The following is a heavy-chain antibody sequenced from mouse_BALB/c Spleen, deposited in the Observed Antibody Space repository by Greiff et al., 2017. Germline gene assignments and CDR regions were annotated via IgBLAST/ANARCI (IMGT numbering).Heavy chain of an antibody. Sequence: EVQLQESGAELVKPGASVKLSCTASGFNIKDTYMHWVKQRPEQGLEWIGRIDPANGNTKYDPKFQGKATITADTSSNTAYLQLSSLTSEDTVVYYCARPSTMITTIAYWGQGTLVTVSA. CDR1: GFNIKDTY. V-gene: IGHV14-3*02. CDR3: ARPSTMITTIAY. CDR2: IDPANGNT. D-gene: IGHD2-4*01. J-gene: IGHJ3*01.